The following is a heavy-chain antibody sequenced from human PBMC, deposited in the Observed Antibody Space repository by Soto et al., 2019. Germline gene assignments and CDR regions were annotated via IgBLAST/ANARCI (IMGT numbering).Heavy chain of an antibody. D-gene: IGHD3-3*01. CDR3: ARDRRFLEWLSGMDV. Sequence: GASVKVSCKASGYTFTGYYMHWVRQAPGQGLEWMGWINPNSGGTNYAQKFQGWVTMTRDTSISTAYMELSRLRSDDTAVYYCARDRRFLEWLSGMDVWGQGTTVTVSS. V-gene: IGHV1-2*04. CDR1: GYTFTGYY. CDR2: INPNSGGT. J-gene: IGHJ6*02.